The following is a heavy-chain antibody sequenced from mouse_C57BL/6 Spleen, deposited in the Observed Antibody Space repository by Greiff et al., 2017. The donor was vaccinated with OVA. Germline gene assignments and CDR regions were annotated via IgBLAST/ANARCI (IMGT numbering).Heavy chain of an antibody. CDR1: GYAFSSYW. Sequence: QVQLQQSGAELVKPGASVKISCKASGYAFSSYWMNWVKQRPGKGLEWIGQIYPGDGDTNYNGKFKGKATLTADKSSSTAYMQLSSLTSEDSAVYFCARPDYAYALDYWGQGTSVTVSS. CDR3: ARPDYAYALDY. V-gene: IGHV1-80*01. CDR2: IYPGDGDT. J-gene: IGHJ4*01. D-gene: IGHD2-4*01.